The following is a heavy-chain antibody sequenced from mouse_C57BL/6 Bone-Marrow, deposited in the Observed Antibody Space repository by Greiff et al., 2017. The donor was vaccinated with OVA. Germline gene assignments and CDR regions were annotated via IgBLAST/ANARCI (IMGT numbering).Heavy chain of an antibody. D-gene: IGHD1-1*01. V-gene: IGHV3-6*01. CDR2: ISYDGSN. Sequence: EVQLVESGPGLVKPSQSLSLTCSVTGYSITSGYYWNWIRQFPGNKLEWMGYISYDGSNNYNPSLKNRISITRDTSKNQFFLKLNSVTTEDTATYYCARDDYYGSSYYWYFDVWGTGTTVTVSS. J-gene: IGHJ1*03. CDR3: ARDDYYGSSYYWYFDV. CDR1: GYSITSGYY.